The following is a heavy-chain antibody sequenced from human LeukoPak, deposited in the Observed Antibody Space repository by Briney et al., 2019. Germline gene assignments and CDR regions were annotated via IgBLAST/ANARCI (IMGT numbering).Heavy chain of an antibody. J-gene: IGHJ4*02. V-gene: IGHV3-11*06. CDR3: ARGLRLAGVDY. CDR2: ISGSSSYT. D-gene: IGHD6-19*01. CDR1: GFPFSDYY. Sequence: PGGSLRLSCVVSGFPFSDYYMSCIRQAPGKGLEWVSYISGSSSYTNSADSVKGRFTISRDNPKNSLFLQMNSLRAEDTAVYYCARGLRLAGVDYWGQGTLVTVSS.